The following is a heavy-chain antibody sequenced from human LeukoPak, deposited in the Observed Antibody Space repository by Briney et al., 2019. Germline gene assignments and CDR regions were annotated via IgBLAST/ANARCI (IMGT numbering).Heavy chain of an antibody. CDR1: GFTFSDYY. D-gene: IGHD2-2*01. Sequence: GGSLRLSCAASGFTFSDYYMSWIRQAPGEGLEWVSYISSSSSYTNYADSVKGRFTISRDSAKNSLYLQMNSLRAEDTAVYYCARSGTRYCSSTSCYYYWGQGTLVTVSS. CDR3: ARSGTRYCSSTSCYYY. V-gene: IGHV3-11*03. CDR2: ISSSSSYT. J-gene: IGHJ4*02.